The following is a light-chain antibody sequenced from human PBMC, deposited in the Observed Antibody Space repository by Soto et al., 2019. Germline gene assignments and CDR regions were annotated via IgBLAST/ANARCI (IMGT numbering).Light chain of an antibody. CDR2: DVT. J-gene: IGLJ1*01. V-gene: IGLV2-14*01. Sequence: QSALTQPASVSDSPGQSITISCTGTSSDAGGCNHVSWYQQHPGKAPKLMIYDVTNRPSGVSNRFSGSKSGSTASLIISGLQAEDEADYYCVSYTSSTTYVFGTGTKVTVL. CDR1: SSDAGGCNH. CDR3: VSYTSSTTYV.